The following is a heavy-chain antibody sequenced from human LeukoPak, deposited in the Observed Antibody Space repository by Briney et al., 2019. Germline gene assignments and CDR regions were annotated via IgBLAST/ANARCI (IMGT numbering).Heavy chain of an antibody. CDR2: IKPSGGST. J-gene: IGHJ4*02. CDR3: ARTAEYCSNGVCYFDY. CDR1: GYTFTSHY. V-gene: IGHV1-46*01. Sequence: EASVTVSCTASGYTFTSHYMHWVRQAPGQGLAWMGIIKPSGGSTSYAQKFQGRVTMSRDTSTSTVYMELSSLRSEDMAVYYCARTAEYCSNGVCYFDYWGQGTLVTVSS. D-gene: IGHD2-8*01.